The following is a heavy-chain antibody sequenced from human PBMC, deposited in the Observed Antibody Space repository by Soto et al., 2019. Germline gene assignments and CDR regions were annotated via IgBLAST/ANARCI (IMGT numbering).Heavy chain of an antibody. CDR2: ISDSGSS. CDR1: GGSINSGRFY. V-gene: IGHV4-31*03. Sequence: QVQLQESGPGLVKPSQTLTLTCTVSGGSINSGRFYWSWIRQHPGKGLEWIGHISDSGSSYYNPSLESRVTISVDTSKNQFSLKLSAVTAADTAVYFCARTTFYDIFTAYYSLFDYWGQATMVTVSS. D-gene: IGHD3-9*01. CDR3: ARTTFYDIFTAYYSLFDY. J-gene: IGHJ4*02.